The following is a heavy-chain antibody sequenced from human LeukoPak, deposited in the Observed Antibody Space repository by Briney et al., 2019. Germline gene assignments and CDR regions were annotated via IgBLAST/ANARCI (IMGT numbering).Heavy chain of an antibody. V-gene: IGHV3-9*01. CDR2: ISWNSGSI. D-gene: IGHD5-24*01. J-gene: IGHJ3*02. CDR1: GFTFDDYA. CDR3: AKTGGGYGLSNDAFDI. Sequence: PGGSLRLSCAASGFTFDDYAMHWVRQAPGKGLEWVSGISWNSGSIGYADSVKGRFTISRDNAKNSLYLQMNSLRAEDTALYYCAKTGGGYGLSNDAFDIWGQGTMVTVSS.